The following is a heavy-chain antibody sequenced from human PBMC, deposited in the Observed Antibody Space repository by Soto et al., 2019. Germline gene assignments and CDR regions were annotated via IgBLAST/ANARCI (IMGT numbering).Heavy chain of an antibody. CDR2: IYYSGTT. J-gene: IGHJ4*02. V-gene: IGHV4-39*01. CDR3: ARHFSVDYFDY. CDR1: GDSITSNSYF. Sequence: SETLSLTCTVSGDSITSNSYFWAWIRQPPGKGLEWIGSIYYSGTTYHNPSLKSRVTISVDRSKNQFSLKLSSVTAADTAVYYCARHFSVDYFDYWGQGTLVTVSS.